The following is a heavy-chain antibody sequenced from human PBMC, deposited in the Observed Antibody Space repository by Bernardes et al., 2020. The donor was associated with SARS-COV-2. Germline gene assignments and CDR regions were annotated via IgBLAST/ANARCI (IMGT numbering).Heavy chain of an antibody. CDR2: INGDGSSI. J-gene: IGHJ4*02. CDR3: ARGSGNYYFDY. V-gene: IGHV3-74*01. CDR1: GFTFSSYW. Sequence: GGSLRLYCAASGFTFSSYWMHWVRLGPGKGPVWVSRINGDGSSINYADSVKGRFTISRDNARNTLYLEMNSLRAEDTAVYYCARGSGNYYFDYWGQGTLVTVSS. D-gene: IGHD1-26*01.